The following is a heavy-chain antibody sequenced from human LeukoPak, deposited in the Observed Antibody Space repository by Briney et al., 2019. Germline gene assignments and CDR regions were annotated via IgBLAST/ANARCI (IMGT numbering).Heavy chain of an antibody. V-gene: IGHV1-2*02. D-gene: IGHD3-3*01. J-gene: IGHJ6*01. CDR2: INPNSGGT. CDR3: ARDLGVVITTYYYYYYGMDA. Sequence: ASVKVSCKASGYTFTDYYMHWVRQAPGQGLEWMGWINPNSGGTNYAQKFQGRVTMTRDTSISTAYIELSRLRSDDTAVYYCARDLGVVITTYYYYYYGMDAWGQGTTVTVSS. CDR1: GYTFTDYY.